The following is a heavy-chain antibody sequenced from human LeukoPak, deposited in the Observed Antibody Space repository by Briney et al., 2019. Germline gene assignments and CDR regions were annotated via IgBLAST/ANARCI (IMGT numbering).Heavy chain of an antibody. CDR3: ARADDSSGYYLLYYFDY. V-gene: IGHV1-2*02. J-gene: IGHJ4*02. D-gene: IGHD3-22*01. Sequence: ASVKVSCKASGYTFTGYYMHWVRQAPGQGLEWMGWINPNSGGTNYAQKFQGRVTMTRDTSISTAYMELSRLRSDDTAVYYCARADDSSGYYLLYYFDYWGQGTLVTVSS. CDR2: INPNSGGT. CDR1: GYTFTGYY.